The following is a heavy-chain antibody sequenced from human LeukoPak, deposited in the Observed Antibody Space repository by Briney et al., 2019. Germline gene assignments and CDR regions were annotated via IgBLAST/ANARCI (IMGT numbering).Heavy chain of an antibody. J-gene: IGHJ6*03. CDR2: ISSSSTI. CDR3: ARDPYSGTYGDTYYYYMDV. V-gene: IGHV3-48*01. D-gene: IGHD1-26*01. Sequence: GGSLRLSCAASGFTFSSYSMNWVRQAPGKGLEWVSYISSSSTIYYADSVKGRFTISRDNAKNSLYLQMNSLRADDTAVYYCARDPYSGTYGDTYYYYMDVRGKGTTVTISS. CDR1: GFTFSSYS.